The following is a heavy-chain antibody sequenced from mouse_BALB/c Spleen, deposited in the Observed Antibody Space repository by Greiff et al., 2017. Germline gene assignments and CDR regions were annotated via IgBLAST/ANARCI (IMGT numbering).Heavy chain of an antibody. V-gene: IGHV7-1*02. D-gene: IGHD2-3*01. CDR2: SRNKANDYTT. CDR1: GFTFSDFY. Sequence: EVHLVESGGGLVQPGGSLRLSCATSGFTFSDFYMEWVRQPPGKRLEWIAASRNKANDYTTEYSASVKGRFIVSRDTSQSILYLQMNALRAEDTAIYYCARDAGWLLRGAMDYWGQGTSVTVSS. CDR3: ARDAGWLLRGAMDY. J-gene: IGHJ4*01.